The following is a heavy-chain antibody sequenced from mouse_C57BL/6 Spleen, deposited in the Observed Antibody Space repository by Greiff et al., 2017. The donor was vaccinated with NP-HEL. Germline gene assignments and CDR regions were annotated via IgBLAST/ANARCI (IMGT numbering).Heavy chain of an antibody. Sequence: QVQLQQSGAELVRPGASVTLSCKASGYTFTDYEMHWVKQRPGQGLEWIGAIDPETGGTGYNQKFKGKATLTADKSSSTAYMELHSLTSEDSAVYYCTADDYDCFGYWGQGTPLTVSS. D-gene: IGHD1-1*01. J-gene: IGHJ2*01. CDR2: IDPETGGT. CDR3: TADDYDCFGY. V-gene: IGHV1-15*01. CDR1: GYTFTDYE.